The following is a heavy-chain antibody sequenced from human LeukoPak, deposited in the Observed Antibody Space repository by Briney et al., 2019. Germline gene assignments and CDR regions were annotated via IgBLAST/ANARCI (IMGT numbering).Heavy chain of an antibody. J-gene: IGHJ6*02. V-gene: IGHV3-30*03. D-gene: IGHD2-2*01. CDR2: ISYDGSNK. Sequence: GGSLRLSCAASGFTFSSYSMNWVRQAPGKGLEWVAVISYDGSNKYYADSVKGRFTISRDNSKNTLYLQMNSLRAEDTAVYYCALHCSSTSCSDGMDVWGQGTTVTVSS. CDR1: GFTFSSYS. CDR3: ALHCSSTSCSDGMDV.